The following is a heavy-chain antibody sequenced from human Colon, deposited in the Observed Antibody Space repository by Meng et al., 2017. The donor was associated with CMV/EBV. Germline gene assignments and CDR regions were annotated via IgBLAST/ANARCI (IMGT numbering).Heavy chain of an antibody. J-gene: IGHJ5*02. CDR1: GFTFSNYE. V-gene: IGHV3-48*03. D-gene: IGHD3-22*01. Sequence: GESLKISCAVSGFTFSNYEMNWVRQAPGKGLECVAYISSGGSVIYYADSVKGRFTISRDNAKNALYLQMSSLSVDDTAVYYCVRDGYDSTGLPTWFDPWGQGTLVTVSS. CDR3: VRDGYDSTGLPTWFDP. CDR2: ISSGGSVI.